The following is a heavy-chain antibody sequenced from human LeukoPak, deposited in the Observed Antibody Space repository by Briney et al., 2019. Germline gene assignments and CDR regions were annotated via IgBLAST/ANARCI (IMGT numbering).Heavy chain of an antibody. Sequence: QTGGSLRLSCAASGFTFSSYWMNWVRQAPGKGLEWVSYISSSSSTIYYADSVKGRFTISRDNAKNSLYLQMNSLRAEDTAVYYCAREFSEGVGATFDYWGQGTLVTVSS. J-gene: IGHJ4*02. CDR2: ISSSSSTI. CDR1: GFTFSSYW. CDR3: AREFSEGVGATFDY. D-gene: IGHD1-26*01. V-gene: IGHV3-48*01.